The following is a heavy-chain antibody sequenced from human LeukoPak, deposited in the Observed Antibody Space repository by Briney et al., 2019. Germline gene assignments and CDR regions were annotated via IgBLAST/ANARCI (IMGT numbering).Heavy chain of an antibody. CDR1: GDSINSDYY. D-gene: IGHD3-3*01. J-gene: IGHJ4*02. CDR3: ARNDFWRGFFDY. V-gene: IGHV4-38-2*02. Sequence: SETLSLTCTVFGDSINSDYYWGWIRQSPGKGLEWIGSMYHNGHTYYNPSLKSRVTISIDTSKNQFSLKLSSVTAADTAVYYCARNDFWRGFFDYWGQGTLVTVSS. CDR2: MYHNGHT.